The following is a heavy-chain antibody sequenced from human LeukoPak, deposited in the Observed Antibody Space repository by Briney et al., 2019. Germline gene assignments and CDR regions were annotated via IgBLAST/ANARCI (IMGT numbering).Heavy chain of an antibody. CDR2: INPNSGGT. CDR3: ARARMVRGVIMRPYYFDY. V-gene: IGHV1-2*02. D-gene: IGHD3-10*01. CDR1: GYTFTGYY. J-gene: IGHJ4*02. Sequence: GASVKVSCKASGYTFTGYYMHWVRQAPGQGLEWMGWINPNSGGTNYAQKFQGRVTMTRDTSISTAYMELSRLRSHDTAVYYCARARMVRGVIMRPYYFDYWGQGTLVTVSS.